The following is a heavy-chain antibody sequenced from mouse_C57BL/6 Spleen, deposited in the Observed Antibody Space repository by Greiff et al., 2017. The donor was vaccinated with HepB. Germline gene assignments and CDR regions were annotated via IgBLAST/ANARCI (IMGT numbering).Heavy chain of an antibody. CDR2: IYPGSGNT. V-gene: IGHV1-66*01. D-gene: IGHD4-1*01. CDR3: ARSSTGTFSYWYFDV. CDR1: GYSFTSYY. Sequence: VQLQQSGPELVQPGASVKISCKASGYSFTSYYIHWVKQRPGQGLEWIGWIYPGSGNTKYNEKFKGKATLTADTSSSTAYMQLSSLTSEDSAVYYCARSSTGTFSYWYFDVWGTGTTVTVSS. J-gene: IGHJ1*03.